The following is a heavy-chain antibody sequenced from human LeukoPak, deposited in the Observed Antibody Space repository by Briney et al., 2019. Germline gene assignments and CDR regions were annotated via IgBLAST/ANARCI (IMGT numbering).Heavy chain of an antibody. CDR1: GGSISSYY. CDR3: ARGVVAATHYFDY. Sequence: PSETLSLTCTVSGGSISSYYWSWIRQPPGKGLEWIGYIYYSGSTNYNPSLKSRVTVSVDTSKNQFSLKLSSVTAADTAVYYCARGVVAATHYFDYWGQGTLVTVSS. J-gene: IGHJ4*02. V-gene: IGHV4-59*01. CDR2: IYYSGST. D-gene: IGHD2-15*01.